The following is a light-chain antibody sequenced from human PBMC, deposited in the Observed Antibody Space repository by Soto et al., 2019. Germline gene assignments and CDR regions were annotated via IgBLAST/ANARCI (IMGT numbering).Light chain of an antibody. V-gene: IGKV4-1*01. Sequence: DIVMTQSPDSLAVSLGERATINCKSSQSVFYSSNNNNYLAWYQQKPGQPPKLLIYCASTRQSGVPDRFSGSGSGTDFTLTISSLQAEDVAVYYWQQYSSAPVTCGGGTKVEIK. CDR1: QSVFYSSNNNNY. J-gene: IGKJ4*01. CDR2: CAS. CDR3: QQYSSAPVT.